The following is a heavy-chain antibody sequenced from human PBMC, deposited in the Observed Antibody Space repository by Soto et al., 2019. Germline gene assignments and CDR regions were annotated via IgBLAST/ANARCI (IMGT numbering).Heavy chain of an antibody. CDR3: ARAGRDIVVVVAATVPWFDP. Sequence: QVQLQESGPGLVKPSQTLSLTCTASGGSISSGGYYWSWIRQHPGKGLEWIGYIYYSGSTYYNPSLKSRVTISVDTSKNQFSLKLSSVTAADTAVYYCARAGRDIVVVVAATVPWFDPWGQGTLVTVSS. D-gene: IGHD2-15*01. CDR2: IYYSGST. CDR1: GGSISSGGYY. J-gene: IGHJ5*02. V-gene: IGHV4-31*03.